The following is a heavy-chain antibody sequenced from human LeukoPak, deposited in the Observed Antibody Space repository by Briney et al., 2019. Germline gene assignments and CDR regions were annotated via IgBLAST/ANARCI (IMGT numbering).Heavy chain of an antibody. J-gene: IGHJ6*02. CDR3: ARVLNYYDSSGYYYVGSYYYGMDV. CDR2: INPSGGST. CDR1: GYTFTSYY. V-gene: IGHV1-46*01. Sequence: ASVKVSCKASGYTFTSYYMHWVRQAPGQGLEWMGIINPSGGSTSYAQKFQGRVTTTRDTSTSTVYMELSSLRSEDTAVYYCARVLNYYDSSGYYYVGSYYYGMDVWGQGTTVTVSS. D-gene: IGHD3-22*01.